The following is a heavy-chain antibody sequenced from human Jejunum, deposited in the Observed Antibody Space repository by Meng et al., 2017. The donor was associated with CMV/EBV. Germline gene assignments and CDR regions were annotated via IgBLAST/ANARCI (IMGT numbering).Heavy chain of an antibody. J-gene: IGHJ6*02. CDR3: ARFSATGAYYYGMDV. CDR1: GAPISRYY. CDR2: IYYSGST. D-gene: IGHD1-1*01. V-gene: IGHV4-59*01. Sequence: GAPISRYYWGWIRQPPGKGLVWIGFIYYSGSTSYNPSLESRVTMSADTSRNQVSMNLKSVTAADTGVYYCARFSATGAYYYGMDVWGQGTTVTVSS.